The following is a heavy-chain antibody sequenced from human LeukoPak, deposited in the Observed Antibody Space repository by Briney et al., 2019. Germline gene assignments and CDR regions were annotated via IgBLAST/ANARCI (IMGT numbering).Heavy chain of an antibody. CDR1: GYTFTGYY. J-gene: IGHJ3*02. CDR2: INCNSGGT. V-gene: IGHV1-2*02. D-gene: IGHD3-22*01. Sequence: ASVKVSCKASGYTFTGYYMHWVRQAPGQGLEWMGWINCNSGGTNYAQKFQGRVTVTRDTSVSTAYMELSRLRSDDTAVYYCARDDSSGYYHRAFDIWGQGTIVTVSS. CDR3: ARDDSSGYYHRAFDI.